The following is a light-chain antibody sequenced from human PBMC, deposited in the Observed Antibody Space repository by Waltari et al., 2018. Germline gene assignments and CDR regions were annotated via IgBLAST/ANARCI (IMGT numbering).Light chain of an antibody. CDR2: VNSDGSH. CDR3: QTGGHGTWV. CDR1: SRHSSNL. J-gene: IGLJ3*02. Sequence: QLVLTQSPSASASLGASVKLTCTLSSRHSSNLIPCLTQQPEKGPRYLMKVNSDGSHSKGDDIPDRFSGSSSGAERYLTISSVQSEDEADYYCQTGGHGTWVFGGGTTLTVL. V-gene: IGLV4-69*01.